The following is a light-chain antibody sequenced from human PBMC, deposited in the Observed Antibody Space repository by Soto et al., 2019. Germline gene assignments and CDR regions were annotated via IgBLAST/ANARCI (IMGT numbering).Light chain of an antibody. CDR1: QDITNY. CDR2: GAS. Sequence: DIQLTQSPSFLSASVGDRVTITCRASQDITNYLAWYLQKPGKAPKLLISGASTLQSGVPARLSGSGSGTELTLTIRSLQPDDFATYYCQQYNNYSTFGQGTRLEIK. J-gene: IGKJ5*01. V-gene: IGKV1-9*01. CDR3: QQYNNYST.